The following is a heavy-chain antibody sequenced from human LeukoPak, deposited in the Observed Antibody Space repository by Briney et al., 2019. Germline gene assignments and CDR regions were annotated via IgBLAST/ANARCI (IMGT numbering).Heavy chain of an antibody. CDR1: GGSFSGYY. CDR2: INHSGST. D-gene: IGHD1-26*01. V-gene: IGHV4-34*01. J-gene: IGHJ4*02. Sequence: SETLSLTCAVYGGSFSGYYWSWVRQPPGKGLEWIGEINHSGSTNYNPSLKSRVTISVDTSKNQCSLKLSSVTAADTAVYYCARVLHPPWVGAFYYFDYWGQGTLVTVSS. CDR3: ARVLHPPWVGAFYYFDY.